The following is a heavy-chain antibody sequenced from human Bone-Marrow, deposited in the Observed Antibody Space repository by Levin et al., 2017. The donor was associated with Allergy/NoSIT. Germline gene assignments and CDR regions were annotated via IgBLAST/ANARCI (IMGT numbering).Heavy chain of an antibody. V-gene: IGHV1-8*01. CDR1: GYSFNSYN. D-gene: IGHD3-10*01. CDR2: SNPESGDS. CDR3: ARGFRGGSCCGDY. Sequence: GESLKISCKASGYSFNSYNINWMRQAAGQGLEWLGWSNPESGDSGYGQQFRGRVTLTTDTSTSTAYMELFSLTSEDTAVYFCARGFRGGSCCGDYWGQGTLVTVSS. J-gene: IGHJ4*02.